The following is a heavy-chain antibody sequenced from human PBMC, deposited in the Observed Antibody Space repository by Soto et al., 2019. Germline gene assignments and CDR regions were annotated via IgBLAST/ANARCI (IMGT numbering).Heavy chain of an antibody. Sequence: ASVKVSCKASGYTFTSYYMHWVRQAPGQGLEWMGIINPSGGSTSYAQKFQGRVTMTRDTSTSTVYMELSSLRSEDTAVYYCARGVLAARPYYYYYYYGMDVWGPGTTVTVSS. CDR3: ARGVLAARPYYYYYYYGMDV. D-gene: IGHD6-6*01. V-gene: IGHV1-46*01. CDR1: GYTFTSYY. J-gene: IGHJ6*02. CDR2: INPSGGST.